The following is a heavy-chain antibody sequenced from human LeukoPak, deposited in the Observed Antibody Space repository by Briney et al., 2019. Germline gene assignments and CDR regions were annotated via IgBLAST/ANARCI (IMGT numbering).Heavy chain of an antibody. CDR1: GYTFTSYG. CDR2: ISAYNGNT. V-gene: IGHV1-18*01. Sequence: ASVKISCKTSGYTFTSYGISWVRQAPGQGLQWMGWISAYNGNTNYAQKLQGRVTMTTDTSTSTAYMELRSLRSDDTAVYYCARVASEGYFDYWGQGTLVTVSS. J-gene: IGHJ4*02. CDR3: ARVASEGYFDY.